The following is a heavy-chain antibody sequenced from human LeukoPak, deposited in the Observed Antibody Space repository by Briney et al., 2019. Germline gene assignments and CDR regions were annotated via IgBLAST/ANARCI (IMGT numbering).Heavy chain of an antibody. Sequence: PGGSLRLPCAASGFTFSSYWMHWVRQAPGKGLMWVSRINNDGSSTTFADSVKGRFTISRDNAKNTLYLQMNSLRAEDTAVYYCARGGTEYSSSPTSIDYWGQGTLVTVSS. J-gene: IGHJ4*02. CDR3: ARGGTEYSSSPTSIDY. V-gene: IGHV3-74*01. CDR1: GFTFSSYW. D-gene: IGHD6-6*01. CDR2: INNDGSST.